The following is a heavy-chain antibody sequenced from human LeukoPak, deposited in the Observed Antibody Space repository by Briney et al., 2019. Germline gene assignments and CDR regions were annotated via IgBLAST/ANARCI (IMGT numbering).Heavy chain of an antibody. Sequence: GGSLRLSCAASGFTFSSYDMSWVRQAPGKGLEWVSSLTTDGGSTEYADSVKGRFTISRDNSKNTLYLQMNSLRAEDTALYYCAKSLVRWAFDYWGLGILVTVSS. CDR2: LTTDGGST. CDR1: GFTFSSYD. J-gene: IGHJ4*02. CDR3: AKSLVRWAFDY. V-gene: IGHV3-23*01. D-gene: IGHD4-23*01.